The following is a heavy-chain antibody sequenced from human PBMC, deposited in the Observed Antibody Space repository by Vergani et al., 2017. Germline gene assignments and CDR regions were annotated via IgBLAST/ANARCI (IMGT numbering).Heavy chain of an antibody. CDR1: GYSFTSYW. V-gene: IGHV5-51*01. D-gene: IGHD6-13*01. Sequence: EVQLVQSGAEVKKPGESLTISCKGSGYSFTSYWIGWVRQMPGKGLEWMGIIYPGDSDTRYSPSFQGQVTISADKSISTAYLQWSSLKASDTAMYYCARQVLSQQPHWEFDYWGQGTLVTVSS. CDR3: ARQVLSQQPHWEFDY. CDR2: IYPGDSDT. J-gene: IGHJ4*02.